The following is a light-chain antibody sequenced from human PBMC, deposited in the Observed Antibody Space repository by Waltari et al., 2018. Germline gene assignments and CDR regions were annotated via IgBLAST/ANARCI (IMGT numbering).Light chain of an antibody. V-gene: IGKV4-1*01. Sequence: DIVMTQSPDSLAVSLGERATINCKSSQSDLNRYNNKNYLAWYQQKAGQPPKLLIYWSSIRESGVPDRFSGSGSGTDFALSITGLQAEDVAVYYCQQYYSAPLTFGGGTKVEIK. CDR2: WSS. CDR3: QQYYSAPLT. CDR1: QSDLNRYNNKNY. J-gene: IGKJ4*01.